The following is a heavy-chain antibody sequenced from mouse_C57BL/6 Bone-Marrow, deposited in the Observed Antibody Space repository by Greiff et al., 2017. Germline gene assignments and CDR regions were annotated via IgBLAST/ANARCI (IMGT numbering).Heavy chain of an antibody. CDR2: INPGSGGT. CDR1: GYAFTNYL. J-gene: IGHJ3*01. V-gene: IGHV1-54*01. Sequence: QVQLQQSGAELVRPGTSVRVSCKASGYAFTNYLIEWVKQRPGQGLGWIGVINPGSGGTNYNEKFKGKGTLTADKSSSTAYMQLSSLTSEDSAVYFCARGSFAYWGQGTLVTVSA. CDR3: ARGSFAY.